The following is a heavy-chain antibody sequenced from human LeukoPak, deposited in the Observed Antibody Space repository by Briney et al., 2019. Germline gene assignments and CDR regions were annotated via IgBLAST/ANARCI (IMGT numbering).Heavy chain of an antibody. J-gene: IGHJ5*02. D-gene: IGHD3-3*01. Sequence: SETLSLTCAVYGGSFSGYYWSWIRQPPGKGLEWIGEINHSGSTNYNPSLKCRVTISVDTSKNQFSLKLSSVTAADTAVYYCARGYFWSGYYTRHNWFDPWGQGTLVTVSS. CDR2: INHSGST. CDR3: ARGYFWSGYYTRHNWFDP. V-gene: IGHV4-34*01. CDR1: GGSFSGYY.